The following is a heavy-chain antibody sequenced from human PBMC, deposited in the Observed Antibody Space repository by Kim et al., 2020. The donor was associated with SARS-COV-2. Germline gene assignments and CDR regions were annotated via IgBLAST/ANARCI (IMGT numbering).Heavy chain of an antibody. CDR1: GFTFDDYA. CDR3: AKDGFAGAWFGESGWFDP. Sequence: GGSLRLSCAASGFTFDDYAMHWVRQAPGKGLEWVSGISWNSGSIGYADSVKGRFTISRDNAKNSLYLQMNSLRAEDTALYYCAKDGFAGAWFGESGWFDPWGQGTLVTVSS. V-gene: IGHV3-9*01. D-gene: IGHD3-10*01. J-gene: IGHJ5*02. CDR2: ISWNSGSI.